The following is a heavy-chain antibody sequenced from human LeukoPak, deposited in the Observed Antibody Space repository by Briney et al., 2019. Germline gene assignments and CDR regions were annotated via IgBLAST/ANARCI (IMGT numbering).Heavy chain of an antibody. CDR3: ARETTLMGYSSGLGFNY. CDR1: GGTFSSYA. CDR2: IIPIFGTA. D-gene: IGHD6-19*01. Sequence: GASVKVSCKASGGTFSSYAISWVRQAPGQGLEWMGGIIPIFGTANYAQKFQGRVTITADESTSTAYMELSSLRSEDTAVYYCARETTLMGYSSGLGFNYWGQGALVTVSS. J-gene: IGHJ4*02. V-gene: IGHV1-69*13.